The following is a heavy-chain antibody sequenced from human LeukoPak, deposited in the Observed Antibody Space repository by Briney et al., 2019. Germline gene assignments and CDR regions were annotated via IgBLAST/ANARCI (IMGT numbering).Heavy chain of an antibody. CDR3: AKDLSGSYLRFLTDY. J-gene: IGHJ4*02. Sequence: GGSLRLSCAASGFTFSSYAMHWVRQAPGKGLEWVSAISGSGGSTYYADSVKGRFTISRDNSKNTLYLQMNSLRAEDTAVYDCAKDLSGSYLRFLTDYWGQGTLVSVSS. V-gene: IGHV3-23*01. CDR1: GFTFSSYA. D-gene: IGHD1-26*01. CDR2: ISGSGGST.